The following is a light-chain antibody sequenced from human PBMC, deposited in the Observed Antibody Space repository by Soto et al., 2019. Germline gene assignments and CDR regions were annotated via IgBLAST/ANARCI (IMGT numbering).Light chain of an antibody. CDR1: SSDVGGYNY. J-gene: IGLJ1*01. CDR2: EVS. Sequence: QSVLTQPASVSGSPGQSITISCTGTSSDVGGYNYVSWYQQHPGKAPKLMIFEVSNRPSGVSYRFSGSKSGNTASLTISGLQAEDEADYYCSSYTSSSTLAFGTGTKLTVL. V-gene: IGLV2-14*01. CDR3: SSYTSSSTLA.